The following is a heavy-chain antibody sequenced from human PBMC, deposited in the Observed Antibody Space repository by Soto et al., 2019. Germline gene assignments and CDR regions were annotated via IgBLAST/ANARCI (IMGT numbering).Heavy chain of an antibody. V-gene: IGHV3-30*18. J-gene: IGHJ1*01. CDR3: AEDRYCSSTSCYTGGYFQH. D-gene: IGHD2-2*02. Sequence: GGSLRLSCAASGFTFSSYGMHWVRQAPGKGLEWVAVISYDGSNKYYADSVKGRFTISRDNSKNTLYLQMNSLRAEDTAVYYCAEDRYCSSTSCYTGGYFQHWGQGTLVTVSS. CDR2: ISYDGSNK. CDR1: GFTFSSYG.